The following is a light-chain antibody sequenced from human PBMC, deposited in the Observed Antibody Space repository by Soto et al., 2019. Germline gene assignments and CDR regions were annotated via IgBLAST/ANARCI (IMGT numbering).Light chain of an antibody. Sequence: QSVLTQPASVSGSPGQSITISCTGTSSDVGSSNLVSWYQQHPGKAPKLTIYEVNKRPSGDSYRFSGSKSGNTASLTISGLQAEDEADYYCCSHAGGTTSLFGGGTKLTVL. V-gene: IGLV2-23*02. CDR1: SSDVGSSNL. CDR2: EVN. J-gene: IGLJ2*01. CDR3: CSHAGGTTSL.